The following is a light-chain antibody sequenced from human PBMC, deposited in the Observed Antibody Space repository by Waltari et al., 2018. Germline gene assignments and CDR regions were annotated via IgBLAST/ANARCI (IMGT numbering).Light chain of an antibody. V-gene: IGLV2-14*01. Sequence: QSALTQPASVSGSPGQSITISCTGTSSDVGGYEYVSWYQQYLGKAPKLMIYEVRNRPSGVSNRFSGSKSGNTASLTISGLQAEDEADYYCSSVTRSSTWVFGGGTKLTVL. CDR1: SSDVGGYEY. CDR3: SSVTRSSTWV. J-gene: IGLJ3*02. CDR2: EVR.